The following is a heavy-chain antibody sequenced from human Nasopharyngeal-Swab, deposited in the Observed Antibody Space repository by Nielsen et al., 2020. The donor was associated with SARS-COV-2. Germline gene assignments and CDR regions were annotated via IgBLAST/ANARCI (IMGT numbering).Heavy chain of an antibody. D-gene: IGHD4-11*01. J-gene: IGHJ6*02. Sequence: VRQMPGKGLEWVSYISSSGSTIYYADSVKGRFTISRDNAKNSLYLQMNSLRAEDTAVYYCARFLDKVDYTYGMDVWGQGTTVTVSS. V-gene: IGHV3-48*03. CDR2: ISSSGSTI. CDR3: ARFLDKVDYTYGMDV.